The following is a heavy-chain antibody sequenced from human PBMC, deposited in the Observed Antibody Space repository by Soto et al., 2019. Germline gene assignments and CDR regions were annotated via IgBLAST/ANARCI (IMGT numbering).Heavy chain of an antibody. CDR3: ARGVTSGSFPPFDL. CDR2: VNVFSGIA. J-gene: IGHJ4*02. V-gene: IGHV1-18*01. D-gene: IGHD1-26*01. Sequence: GASVKVSCKASGYTFTAYGVNWVRQAPGQGLEWMGWVNVFSGIAKYAQKFQDRITVTTDTSTSTAYMDLRSLTSDDTAVYYCARGVTSGSFPPFDLWGQGTLVTVSS. CDR1: GYTFTAYG.